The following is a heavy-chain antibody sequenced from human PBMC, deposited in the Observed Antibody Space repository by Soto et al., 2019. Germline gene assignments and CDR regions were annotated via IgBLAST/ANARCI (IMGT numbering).Heavy chain of an antibody. V-gene: IGHV1-2*04. CDR1: GYTFTGYY. CDR2: INPNSGGT. CDR3: ARAVVPASMGYYYYGMDV. J-gene: IGHJ6*02. Sequence: ASVKVSCKASGYTFTGYYMHWVRQAPGQGLEWMGWINPNSGGTNYAQKFQGWVTMTRDTSISTAYMELSRLRSDDTAVYYCARAVVPASMGYYYYGMDVWGQGTTVTVYS. D-gene: IGHD2-2*01.